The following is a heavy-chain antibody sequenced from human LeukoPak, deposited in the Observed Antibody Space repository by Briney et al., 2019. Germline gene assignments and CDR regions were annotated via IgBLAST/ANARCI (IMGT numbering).Heavy chain of an antibody. Sequence: SETLSLTCTVSGGSISSYYWSWIRQPAGKGLEWIGRIYTSGSTNYNPSLKSRVTMSVDTSKNQFSLKLSSVTAADTAVYYRASERGYSYGYEGGETFDIWGQGTMVTVSS. CDR2: IYTSGST. J-gene: IGHJ3*02. D-gene: IGHD5-18*01. CDR1: GGSISSYY. CDR3: ASERGYSYGYEGGETFDI. V-gene: IGHV4-4*07.